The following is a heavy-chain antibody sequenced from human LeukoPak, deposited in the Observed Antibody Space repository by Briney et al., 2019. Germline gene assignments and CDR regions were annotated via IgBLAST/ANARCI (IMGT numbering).Heavy chain of an antibody. CDR3: ARLEVVYYMDV. CDR1: GFTFSDYY. J-gene: IGHJ6*03. CDR2: ISSSGSTI. D-gene: IGHD2-15*01. V-gene: IGHV3-11*01. Sequence: GGSLRLSCAASGFTFSDYYMSWIRQAPGKGLEWVSYISSSGSTIYYADSVKGRFTISRDNAKNSLNLQMNSLRAEDTAVYYCARLEVVYYMDVWGKGTTVTVSS.